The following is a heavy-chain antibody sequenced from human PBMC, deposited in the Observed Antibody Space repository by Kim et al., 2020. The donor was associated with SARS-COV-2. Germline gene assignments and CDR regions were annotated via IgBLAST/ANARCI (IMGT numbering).Heavy chain of an antibody. CDR1: GFTFDDYA. D-gene: IGHD2-15*01. J-gene: IGHJ3*02. CDR3: AKDMNGGYCSGGRCSFDAFDI. V-gene: IGHV3-9*01. CDR2: ISWNSGSR. Sequence: GGSLRLSCAASGFTFDDYAMHWVRQAPGKGLEWVSGISWNSGSRCYADSVKGRFTISRDNAKNSLYLQMNSLRAEDTALYYCAKDMNGGYCSGGRCSFDAFDIWGHGTMFTVSS.